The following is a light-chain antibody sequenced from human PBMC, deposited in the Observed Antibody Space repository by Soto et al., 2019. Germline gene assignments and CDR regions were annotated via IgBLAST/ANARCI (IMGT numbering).Light chain of an antibody. V-gene: IGKV3-20*01. CDR3: QQYGRA. Sequence: EIVLTQSPGTLSLSPGERATLSCRASQSVSSSYLAWYQQKPGQAPRLLIYGASSRATGIPDRFSGSGSGTYFTLTISRLVPEDFAVYYCQQYGRAFGPGTKVDIK. CDR2: GAS. CDR1: QSVSSSY. J-gene: IGKJ3*01.